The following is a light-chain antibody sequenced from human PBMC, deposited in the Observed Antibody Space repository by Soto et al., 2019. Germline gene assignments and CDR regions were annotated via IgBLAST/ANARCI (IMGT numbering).Light chain of an antibody. V-gene: IGLV2-14*01. CDR1: SSDVGGYNF. J-gene: IGLJ2*01. Sequence: QSVLTQPASVSGSPGQSITISCTGTSSDVGGYNFVSWYQQHPGKAPKLMIYEVNNRPSGGSSRFSGSKSGNTASLTISGLQAEDEGDYFCSAYTGSSLVFGGGTKLTVL. CDR3: SAYTGSSLV. CDR2: EVN.